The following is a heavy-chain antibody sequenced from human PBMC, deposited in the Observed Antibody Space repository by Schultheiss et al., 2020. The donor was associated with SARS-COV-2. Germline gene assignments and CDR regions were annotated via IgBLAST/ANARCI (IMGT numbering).Heavy chain of an antibody. CDR2: IAYDGSNM. V-gene: IGHV3-30*18. CDR3: AKALKRDWFTAFDI. D-gene: IGHD3/OR15-3a*01. J-gene: IGHJ3*02. Sequence: GGSLRLSCAASGFTFSSYSMNWVRQAPGKGLEWVAVIAYDGSNMYYAESVKGRFTISRDNSKNTLYLQMNSLRAEDTAVYYCAKALKRDWFTAFDIWGQGTMVTVSS. CDR1: GFTFSSYS.